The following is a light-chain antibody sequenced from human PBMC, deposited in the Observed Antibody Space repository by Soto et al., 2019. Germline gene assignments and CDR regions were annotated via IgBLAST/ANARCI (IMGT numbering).Light chain of an antibody. Sequence: EIVFTQSPATLSLSPGERATLSCRASQSISSYLAWYQHKPGQSPRLLIYDASNRATGIPARFSGSGSGTDFTLTISSLEPEDFAVYYCQQRSVWPPLSFGGGTKVDIK. J-gene: IGKJ4*01. CDR1: QSISSY. CDR3: QQRSVWPPLS. V-gene: IGKV3-11*01. CDR2: DAS.